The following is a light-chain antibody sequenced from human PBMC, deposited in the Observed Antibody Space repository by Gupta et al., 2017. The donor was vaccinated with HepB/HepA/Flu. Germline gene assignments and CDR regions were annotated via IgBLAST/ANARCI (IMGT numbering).Light chain of an antibody. V-gene: IGKV1-39*01. Sequence: DIQTTQSLSSLSASVGDRVTITCWASQSISSYLNWYQQKPGKAPKLLIYAASSLQSGVPSRFSSSASGKYFTLTISSQQPENVTTYYCQQNYSTLWTFGQGTKVEIK. CDR3: QQNYSTLWT. CDR2: AAS. CDR1: QSISSY. J-gene: IGKJ1*01.